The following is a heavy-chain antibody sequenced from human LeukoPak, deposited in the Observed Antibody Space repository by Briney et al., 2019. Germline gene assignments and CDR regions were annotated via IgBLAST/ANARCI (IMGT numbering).Heavy chain of an antibody. CDR2: IYYSGST. D-gene: IGHD3-10*01. J-gene: IGHJ4*02. CDR3: AREPHGSGSYFDY. V-gene: IGHV4-39*07. CDR1: GDSISSRSYY. Sequence: SETLSLTCTVSGDSISSRSYYWGWIRQPPGKGLEWIGSIYYSGSTYYNPSLKSRVTISVNTSKNQFSLKLSSVTAADTAVYYCAREPHGSGSYFDYWGQGTLVTVSS.